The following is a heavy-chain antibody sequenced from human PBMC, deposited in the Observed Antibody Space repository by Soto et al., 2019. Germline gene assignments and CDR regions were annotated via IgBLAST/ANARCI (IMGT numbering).Heavy chain of an antibody. V-gene: IGHV1-24*01. D-gene: IGHD3-22*01. J-gene: IGHJ4*02. CDR3: ATLHLKAYYYDSSGQLIDY. CDR1: GYTLTELS. CDR2: FDPEDGET. Sequence: VSVKVSCKVSGYTLTELSMHWVRQAPGKGLEWMGGFDPEDGETIYAQKFQGRVTMTEDTSTDTAYMELSSLRSEDTAVYYCATLHLKAYYYDSSGQLIDYWGQGTLVTVSS.